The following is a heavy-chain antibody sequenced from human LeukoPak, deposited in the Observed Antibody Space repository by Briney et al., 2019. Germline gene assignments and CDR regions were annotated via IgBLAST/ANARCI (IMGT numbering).Heavy chain of an antibody. Sequence: PGGSLRLSCAASGFTFSSYGMHWVRQAPGKGLEWVAVIRYDGSNKYYADSVKGRFTISRDNSKNTLYLQMNSLRAEDTAVYYCARIDASGSYHFDYWGQGTLVTVSS. CDR3: ARIDASGSYHFDY. J-gene: IGHJ4*02. CDR1: GFTFSSYG. CDR2: IRYDGSNK. V-gene: IGHV3-33*08. D-gene: IGHD1-26*01.